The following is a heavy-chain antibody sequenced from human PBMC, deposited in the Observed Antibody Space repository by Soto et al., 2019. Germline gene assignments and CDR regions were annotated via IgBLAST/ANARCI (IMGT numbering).Heavy chain of an antibody. V-gene: IGHV1-8*01. CDR2: MNPNSGNT. CDR3: AARSAAAIHYYYYYMGV. CDR1: GYTFTSYD. Sequence: ASVKVSCKASGYTFTSYDINWVRQATGQGLEWMGWMNPNSGNTGYAQKFQGRVTMTRNTSISTAYMELSSLRSEDTAVYYCAARSAAAIHYYYYYMGVWGKGTTVTVSS. D-gene: IGHD6-13*01. J-gene: IGHJ6*03.